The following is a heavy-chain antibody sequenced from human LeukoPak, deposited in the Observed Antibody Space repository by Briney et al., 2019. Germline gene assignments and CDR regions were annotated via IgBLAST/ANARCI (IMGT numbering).Heavy chain of an antibody. D-gene: IGHD3-9*01. V-gene: IGHV4-39*07. CDR2: INHSGST. Sequence: KPSETLSLTCTVSGGSISSSRYYWGWIRQPPGKGLEWIGNINHSGSTNYNPSLKSRVTISVDTSKNQFSLKLSSVTAADTAVYYCARLPETGSYFDYWGQGTLVTVSS. J-gene: IGHJ4*02. CDR3: ARLPETGSYFDY. CDR1: GGSISSSRYY.